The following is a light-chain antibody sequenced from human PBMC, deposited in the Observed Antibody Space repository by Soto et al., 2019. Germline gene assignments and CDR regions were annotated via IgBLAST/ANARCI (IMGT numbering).Light chain of an antibody. J-gene: IGKJ4*01. CDR1: QSVSSTS. Sequence: DIVLTQSPGTLYLSPGERAIISCRASQSVSSTSLAWYQQRPGQAPRLLIYHVSSRANGIPDRFSGSGSGTDFTLNISTLEPEDFAVYYCQQYGTSSLTFGGGTRVEI. V-gene: IGKV3-20*01. CDR2: HVS. CDR3: QQYGTSSLT.